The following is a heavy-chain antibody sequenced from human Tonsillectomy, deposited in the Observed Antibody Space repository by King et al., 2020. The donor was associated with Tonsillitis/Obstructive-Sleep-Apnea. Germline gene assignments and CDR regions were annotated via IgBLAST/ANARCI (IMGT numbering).Heavy chain of an antibody. CDR1: GFTFSSYS. CDR2: ISSSSSYI. J-gene: IGHJ5*02. Sequence: VQLVESGGGLVKPGGSLRLSCAASGFTFSSYSMNWVRQAPGKGLEWVSSISSSSSYIYYADSVKGRFTISRDNAKNSLYLQMNSLRAEDTAVYYCAGVEGDWNDVTVNWFDPWGQGTLVTVSS. D-gene: IGHD1-1*01. V-gene: IGHV3-21*01. CDR3: AGVEGDWNDVTVNWFDP.